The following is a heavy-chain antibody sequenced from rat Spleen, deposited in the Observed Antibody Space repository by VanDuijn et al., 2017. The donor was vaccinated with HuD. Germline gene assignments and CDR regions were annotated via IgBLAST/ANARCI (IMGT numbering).Heavy chain of an antibody. J-gene: IGHJ1*01. CDR3: ARADYYSGFWYFDF. CDR1: GFSLTSNG. Sequence: QVQLKESGPGLVQPSQTLSLTCTVSGFSLTSNGVSWVRQPPGKGLEWIAAISSGGSTYYNSGLKSRLSISRDTSKSQVFLKMNSLQTEDTATYFCARADYYSGFWYFDFWGPGTMVTVSS. V-gene: IGHV2S12*01. D-gene: IGHD1-1*01. CDR2: ISSGGST.